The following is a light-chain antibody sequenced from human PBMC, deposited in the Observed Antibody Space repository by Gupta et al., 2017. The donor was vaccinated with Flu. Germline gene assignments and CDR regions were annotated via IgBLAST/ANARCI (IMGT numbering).Light chain of an antibody. CDR1: SSNIGSNY. CDR2: RNN. V-gene: IGLV1-47*01. Sequence: VLTQPPPASGTPGQRVTISCSGSSSNIGSNYVYWYQQLPVTAPKLLIYRNNQRHSGVPDRSSGSKSGTSASMAISGLRAEDEADYYCAAWDDSRSGWVFGGVTKLTVL. J-gene: IGLJ3*02. CDR3: AAWDDSRSGWV.